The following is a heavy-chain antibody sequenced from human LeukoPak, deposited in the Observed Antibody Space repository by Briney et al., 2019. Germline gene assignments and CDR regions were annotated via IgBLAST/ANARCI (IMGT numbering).Heavy chain of an antibody. D-gene: IGHD3-10*01. Sequence: GGSLRLSCAASGFTFSSYGMHWVRQAPGKGLEWVAFIRYDGSNKYYADSVKGRFTISRDNSKNTLYLQMNSLRAEDTAVYYCARAPYYGPASYLPDNWGQGTRVTVSS. CDR1: GFTFSSYG. CDR2: IRYDGSNK. V-gene: IGHV3-30*02. CDR3: ARAPYYGPASYLPDN. J-gene: IGHJ4*02.